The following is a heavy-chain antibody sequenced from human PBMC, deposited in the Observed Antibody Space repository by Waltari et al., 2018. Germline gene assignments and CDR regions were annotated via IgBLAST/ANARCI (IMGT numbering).Heavy chain of an antibody. V-gene: IGHV3-23*04. J-gene: IGHJ4*02. CDR1: GFTSFNYF. D-gene: IGHD2-21*01. CDR2: SSDGGVYT. CDR3: AKGFEDLLPFDH. Sequence: EVQLVESGGTSVQPGGSLRLSCAASGFTSFNYFISWVRQAPGKGLEWISASSDGGVYTYYADSVKGRFTISSDSSKNTIYLQMNSLRVEDTALYYCAKGFEDLLPFDHWGQGTLVTVST.